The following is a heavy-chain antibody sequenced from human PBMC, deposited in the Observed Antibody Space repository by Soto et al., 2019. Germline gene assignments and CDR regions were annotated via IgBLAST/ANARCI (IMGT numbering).Heavy chain of an antibody. V-gene: IGHV3-7*03. CDR1: RFTFSTYW. CDR3: ARGGRIRASGWFDY. Sequence: EVQLVESGGGLVQPGGSLRLSCAASRFTFSTYWMSWVRQAPGKGLEWVANIQQDGSEKYYVDYVKGRFTISRGNAKNSLYLQMNSLRAEDTAVYYCARGGRIRASGWFDYWGQGTLVTVSS. CDR2: IQQDGSEK. D-gene: IGHD6-19*01. J-gene: IGHJ4*02.